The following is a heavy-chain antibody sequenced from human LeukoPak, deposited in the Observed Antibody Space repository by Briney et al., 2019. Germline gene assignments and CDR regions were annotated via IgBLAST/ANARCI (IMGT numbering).Heavy chain of an antibody. CDR1: GFTFSSYA. Sequence: GGSLRLSCAASGFTFSSYAMSWVRQAPGKGLEWVSYISSSGSTIYYADSVKGRFTISRDNAKNSLYLQMNSLRAEDTAVYYCARVWGYGSGSYSVGFDYWGQGTLVTVSS. CDR3: ARVWGYGSGSYSVGFDY. J-gene: IGHJ4*02. D-gene: IGHD3-10*01. CDR2: ISSSGSTI. V-gene: IGHV3-48*03.